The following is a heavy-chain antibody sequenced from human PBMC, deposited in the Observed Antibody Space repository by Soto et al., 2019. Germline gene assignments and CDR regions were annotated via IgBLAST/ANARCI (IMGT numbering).Heavy chain of an antibody. V-gene: IGHV3-30*18. D-gene: IGHD6-19*01. Sequence: QVQLVESGGGVVQPGRSLRLSCAASGFTFSSYGMHWVRQAPGKGLEWVAVISYDGSNKYYADSVKGRFTISRDNSKNTLYLQMNSLRAEDTAVYYCAKDQGRAGSGWYSTLDYWGQGTLVTVSS. CDR2: ISYDGSNK. CDR3: AKDQGRAGSGWYSTLDY. J-gene: IGHJ4*02. CDR1: GFTFSSYG.